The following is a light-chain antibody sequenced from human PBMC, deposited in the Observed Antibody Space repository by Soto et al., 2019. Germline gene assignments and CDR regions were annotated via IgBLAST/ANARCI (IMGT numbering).Light chain of an antibody. J-gene: IGKJ1*01. CDR1: QSVYNN. CDR2: GAS. V-gene: IGKV3-15*01. Sequence: EIVMTQSPATLSVSPGETATPSCRASQSVYNNLAWYQQRPGQAPRLLIHGASTRATGIPARFSGSGSGTEFTLTISSLQSEDFAVYYCQQYNNWPRTFGQGTKVDIK. CDR3: QQYNNWPRT.